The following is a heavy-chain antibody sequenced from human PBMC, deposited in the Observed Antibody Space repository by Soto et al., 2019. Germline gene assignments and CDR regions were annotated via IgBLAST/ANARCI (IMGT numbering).Heavy chain of an antibody. D-gene: IGHD6-13*01. CDR2: IKQDGSEK. Sequence: GGSLRLSCAASGFTFSSYWMSWVRQAPGKGLEWVANIKQDGSEKYYVDSVKGRFTISRDNAKNSLYLQMNSLRAEDTAVYYCARDIIEEGYYYYYGMDVWGQGTTVTVS. J-gene: IGHJ6*02. CDR3: ARDIIEEGYYYYYGMDV. V-gene: IGHV3-7*01. CDR1: GFTFSSYW.